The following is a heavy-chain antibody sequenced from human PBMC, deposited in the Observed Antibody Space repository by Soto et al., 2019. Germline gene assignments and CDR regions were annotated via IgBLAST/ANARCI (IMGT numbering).Heavy chain of an antibody. Sequence: PGGSLRLSCAASGCTVSNKYMSWVRQAPGKGLEWVSVIYSGGSTFYADSVRGRFTISRDNSKNTVNLQMNSLRAEDTAVYYCARDPWAADYWGQGTLVTVSS. V-gene: IGHV3-66*01. CDR2: IYSGGST. CDR1: GCTVSNKY. J-gene: IGHJ4*02. CDR3: ARDPWAADY. D-gene: IGHD3-16*01.